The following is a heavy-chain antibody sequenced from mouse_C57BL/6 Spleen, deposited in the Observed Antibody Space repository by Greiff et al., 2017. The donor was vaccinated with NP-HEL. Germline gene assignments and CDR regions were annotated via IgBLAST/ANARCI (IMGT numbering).Heavy chain of an antibody. CDR1: GYTFTSYG. J-gene: IGHJ4*01. CDR2: IYPRSGNT. Sequence: QVQLKESGAELARPGSSVKLSCKASGYTFTSYGISWVKQRTGQGLEWIGEIYPRSGNTYYNEKFKGKATLTAAKSSSTAYMELRRLTSETSAVYCCTRSYDYDAMDYWGQGTSVTVSS. V-gene: IGHV1-81*01. D-gene: IGHD2-10*02. CDR3: TRSYDYDAMDY.